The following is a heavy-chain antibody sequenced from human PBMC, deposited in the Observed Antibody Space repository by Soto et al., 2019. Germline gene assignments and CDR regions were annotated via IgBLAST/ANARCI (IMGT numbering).Heavy chain of an antibody. D-gene: IGHD1-1*01. CDR1: GGSISCYY. J-gene: IGHJ6*03. Sequence: SETLSLTCTVSGGSISCYYWSWIRQPPGKGLEYIGYIHYIGSTNYNPSLQSRVTISADTSKNQFSLKLSSVTATDSAVYYCASLPRYRPSDYYFLYMDVWGIGTTVTVS. V-gene: IGHV4-59*08. CDR2: IHYIGST. CDR3: ASLPRYRPSDYYFLYMDV.